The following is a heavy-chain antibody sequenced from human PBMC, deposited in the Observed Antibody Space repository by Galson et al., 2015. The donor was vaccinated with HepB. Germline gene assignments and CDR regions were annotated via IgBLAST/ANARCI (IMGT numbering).Heavy chain of an antibody. V-gene: IGHV3-74*01. CDR2: IDGDGTGT. CDR3: VRDPPQVRELFDY. J-gene: IGHJ4*02. CDR1: GFTFSSYW. D-gene: IGHD3-10*01. Sequence: SLRLSCAASGFTFSSYWMHWVRQAPGKGLVWVSRIDGDGTGTSYADSVKGRFTISRDNAKNTLYLQMNSLRVEDTAVYYCVRDPPQVRELFDYWGQGTLVTVSS.